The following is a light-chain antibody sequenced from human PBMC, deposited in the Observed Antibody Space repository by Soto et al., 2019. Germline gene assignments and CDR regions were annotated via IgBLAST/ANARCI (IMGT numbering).Light chain of an antibody. V-gene: IGKV1-39*01. J-gene: IGKJ5*01. CDR3: QQSYSTPPT. CDR1: QSISNY. CDR2: TAS. Sequence: DLQMTQSPSSLSASVGDRVTITCRASQSISNYLNWYQQKPGKAPKLLIYTASSLQSGVPSRFSGSGSGTDFTLTISSLQPEDFATYYCQQSYSTPPTFGQGTRLDIK.